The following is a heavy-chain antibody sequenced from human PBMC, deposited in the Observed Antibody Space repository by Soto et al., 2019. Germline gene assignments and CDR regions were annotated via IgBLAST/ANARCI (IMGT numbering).Heavy chain of an antibody. CDR3: ARGRDGYNGDAFDI. J-gene: IGHJ3*02. CDR2: IIPIFGTA. Sequence: SVKVSCKASGGTFSSYAISWVRQAPGQGLEWMGGIIPIFGTANYAQKFQGRVTITADESTSTAYMELSSLRSEDTAVYYCARGRDGYNGDAFDIWGQGTMVTVS. V-gene: IGHV1-69*13. D-gene: IGHD5-12*01. CDR1: GGTFSSYA.